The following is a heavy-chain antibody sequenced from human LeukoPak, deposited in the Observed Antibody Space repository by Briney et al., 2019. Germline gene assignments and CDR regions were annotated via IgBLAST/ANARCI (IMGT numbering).Heavy chain of an antibody. V-gene: IGHV3-21*01. CDR2: IGGTSSSL. Sequence: GGSLRLSCAASGFTFSSYAMSWVRQAPGKGLEWVSSIGGTSSSLYYAESVKGRFTISRDNARNSLYLQMSSLRADDTAVYYCAKEAGQDYGALDAFDVWGQGTVVTVSS. CDR3: AKEAGQDYGALDAFDV. CDR1: GFTFSSYA. D-gene: IGHD4-17*01. J-gene: IGHJ3*01.